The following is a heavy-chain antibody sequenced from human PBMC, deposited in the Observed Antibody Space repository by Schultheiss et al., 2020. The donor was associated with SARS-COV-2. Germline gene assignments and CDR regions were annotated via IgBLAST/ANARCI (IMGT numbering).Heavy chain of an antibody. V-gene: IGHV3-23*01. J-gene: IGHJ4*02. CDR1: GFTFSSYA. D-gene: IGHD1-26*01. CDR2: ISGSGGST. CDR3: ARDGGGSYSDW. Sequence: GGSLRLSCAASGFTFSSYAMSWVRQAPGKGLEWVSAISGSGGSTYYADAVKGRFTISRDNSKNTLYLQMDSLRAEDTAVYYCARDGGGSYSDWWGQGTLVTVSS.